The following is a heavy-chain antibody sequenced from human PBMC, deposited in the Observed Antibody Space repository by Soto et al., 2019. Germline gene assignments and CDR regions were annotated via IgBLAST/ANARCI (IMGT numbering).Heavy chain of an antibody. J-gene: IGHJ4*02. D-gene: IGHD3-16*01. CDR1: GFALSTYW. CDR2: IKEDGSEI. V-gene: IGHV3-7*01. Sequence: GSLRLSCEASGFALSTYWMSWVRQAPGKGLEWVASIKEDGSEIYYLQSVRGRFTISRDSAGNALHLAMNYLSAEDTGVYFCARDIGFDYVNWGQGTLVTVSS. CDR3: ARDIGFDYVN.